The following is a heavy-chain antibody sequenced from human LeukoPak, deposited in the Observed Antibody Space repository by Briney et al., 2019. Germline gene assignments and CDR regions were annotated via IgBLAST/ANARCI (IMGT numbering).Heavy chain of an antibody. D-gene: IGHD4-17*01. CDR1: RFSFSNLA. CDR2: ISYDGSYK. V-gene: IGHV3-30*04. Sequence: GGSLRLSCAASRFSFSNLAMHWVRQAPGKGLEWVAVISYDGSYKYYADLVKGRFTISRDNSKNTVYLQMNSLRSEDTAVYYCVRETDNGDYVIGRTGVGPGDFWGQGTLVTVSS. CDR3: VRETDNGDYVIGRTGVGPGDF. J-gene: IGHJ4*02.